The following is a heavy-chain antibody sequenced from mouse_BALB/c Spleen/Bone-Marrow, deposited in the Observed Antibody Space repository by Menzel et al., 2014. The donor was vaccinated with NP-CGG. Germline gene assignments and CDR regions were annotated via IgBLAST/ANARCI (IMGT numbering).Heavy chain of an antibody. V-gene: IGHV2-9*02. Sequence: VKVVESGPGLVAPSQSLSITCTVSGFSLTSYGVHWVRQPSGKGLEWLGVIWAGGSTNYNSALMSRLSISKDNSKSQVFLKMNSLQTDDTAMYYCASMITTAWFAYWGQGTLVTVSA. J-gene: IGHJ3*01. D-gene: IGHD2-4*01. CDR3: ASMITTAWFAY. CDR2: IWAGGST. CDR1: GFSLTSYG.